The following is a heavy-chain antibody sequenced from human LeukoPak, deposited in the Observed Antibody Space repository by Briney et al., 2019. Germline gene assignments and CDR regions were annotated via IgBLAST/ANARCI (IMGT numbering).Heavy chain of an antibody. J-gene: IGHJ6*03. V-gene: IGHV3-9*01. CDR1: GFTFDDYA. CDR3: AKEACSSSLSYYYYMDV. CDR2: ISWNSGSI. D-gene: IGHD6-6*01. Sequence: GRSLRLSCAASGFTFDDYAMHWVPQAPGKGLEWVSGISWNSGSIGYADSVKGRFTISRDNAKNSLYLQMNSLRAEDTALYYCAKEACSSSLSYYYYMDVWGKGTTVTVSS.